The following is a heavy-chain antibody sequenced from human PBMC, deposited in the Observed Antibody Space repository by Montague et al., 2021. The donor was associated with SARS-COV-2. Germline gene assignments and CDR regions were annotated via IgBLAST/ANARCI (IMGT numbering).Heavy chain of an antibody. J-gene: IGHJ6*03. CDR2: MNPNSGNT. Sequence: SVKVSCKAFGYTFTSYDINWVRQATGQGLEWMGWMNPNSGNTGYAQKFQGRVTMTRNTSISTAYMELSSLRSEDTAVYYCARGLIVATIFHYYYYMDVWGKGTTVTVSS. V-gene: IGHV1-8*01. CDR1: GYTFTSYD. CDR3: ARGLIVATIFHYYYYMDV. D-gene: IGHD5-12*01.